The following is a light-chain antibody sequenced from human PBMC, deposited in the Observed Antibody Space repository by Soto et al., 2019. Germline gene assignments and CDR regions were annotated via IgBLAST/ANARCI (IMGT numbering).Light chain of an antibody. J-gene: IGLJ1*01. CDR2: EVS. Sequence: QSALTQPPSASGSPGQSVTISCTGTSSDVGAYNYLSWYQQHPGKAPKLMIYEVSKRPSGAPDRFSGSKSGNTASLTVSGLQAEDEADYYCSSYAGSNNYVFGTGTKLTVL. V-gene: IGLV2-8*01. CDR3: SSYAGSNNYV. CDR1: SSDVGAYNY.